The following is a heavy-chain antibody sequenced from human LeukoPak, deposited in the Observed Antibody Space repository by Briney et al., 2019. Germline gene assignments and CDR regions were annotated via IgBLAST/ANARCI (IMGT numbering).Heavy chain of an antibody. V-gene: IGHV4-59*01. J-gene: IGHJ5*02. CDR3: ARDFYGSGSS. D-gene: IGHD3-10*01. CDR2: IYYSGST. Sequence: SETLSLTCTVSGDSISRYYWSWIRQPPGKGLEWIGSIYYSGSTNYNPSLKSRVTISVDTSKNQFSLKLSSVNAADTAVYYCARDFYGSGSSWGQGTLVTVSS. CDR1: GDSISRYY.